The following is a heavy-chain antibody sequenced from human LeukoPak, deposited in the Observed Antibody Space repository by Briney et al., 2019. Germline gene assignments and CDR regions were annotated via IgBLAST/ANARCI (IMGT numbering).Heavy chain of an antibody. Sequence: PGGSLGLSGAGSGFTCNNYPISWVRQTPGKGLEWVSAITGGAYGTYYADSVKGRFTISRDNSRNTLFLEMSSLRAEDTAIYYCALNYGANLRPPFDAWGPGTLVTVSS. CDR1: GFTCNNYP. V-gene: IGHV3-23*01. CDR2: ITGGAYGT. CDR3: ALNYGANLRPPFDA. J-gene: IGHJ4*02. D-gene: IGHD4/OR15-4a*01.